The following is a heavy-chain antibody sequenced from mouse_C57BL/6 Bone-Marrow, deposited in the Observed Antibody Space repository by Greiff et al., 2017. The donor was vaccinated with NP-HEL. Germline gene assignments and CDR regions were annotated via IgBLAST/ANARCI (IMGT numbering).Heavy chain of an antibody. Sequence: EVKLQQSGPELVKPGASVKISCKASGYTFTDYYMNWVKQSHGKSLEWIGDINPNNGGTSYNQKFKGKATLTVDKSSSTAYMELRSLTSEDSAVYYCARSPYYSNYAMDYWGQGTSVTVSS. CDR1: GYTFTDYY. CDR2: INPNNGGT. D-gene: IGHD2-5*01. CDR3: ARSPYYSNYAMDY. V-gene: IGHV1-26*01. J-gene: IGHJ4*01.